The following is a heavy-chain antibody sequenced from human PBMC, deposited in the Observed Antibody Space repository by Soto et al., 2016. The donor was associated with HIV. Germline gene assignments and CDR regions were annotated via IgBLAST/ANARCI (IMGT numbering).Heavy chain of an antibody. J-gene: IGHJ5*02. CDR3: ARDQYYYGAPWFDP. Sequence: QVQLQQRDAGLLRPSETLSLTCGVDGGSFSDNYWSWIRQPPGKGLEWIGEIKHSGSTNYNPSLKSRVTILVDTSKNQFSLKLSSVTAADTAVYYCARDQYYYGAPWFDPWGQGTLVTVSS. V-gene: IGHV4-34*01. CDR2: IKHSGST. CDR1: GGSFSDNY. D-gene: IGHD3-10*01.